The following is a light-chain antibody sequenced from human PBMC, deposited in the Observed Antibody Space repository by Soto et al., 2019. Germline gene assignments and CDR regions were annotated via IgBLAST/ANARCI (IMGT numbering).Light chain of an antibody. V-gene: IGKV3-15*01. Sequence: EIVMTQSPATLSVSPGERATLSCRASQSISSDLAWYQQKPGQAPRLLMYGASTRATGIPPRFSGSGSGTEITLTIRSLQSEAFEVYDCQNYQTSPRTFGQGTNVEIK. CDR3: QNYQTSPRT. CDR1: QSISSD. J-gene: IGKJ1*01. CDR2: GAS.